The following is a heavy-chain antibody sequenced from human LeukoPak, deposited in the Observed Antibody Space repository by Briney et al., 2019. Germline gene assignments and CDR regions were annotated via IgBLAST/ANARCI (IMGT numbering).Heavy chain of an antibody. CDR3: ARGPTTVTRAFDH. V-gene: IGHV4-4*02. J-gene: IGHJ4*02. D-gene: IGHD4-11*01. CDR2: IYTSGST. CDR1: GGSIGSSYW. Sequence: SETLSLTCAVSGGSIGSSYWWTWVRQPPGKGLEWIGRIYTSGSTNYNPSLKSRVTMSVDTSKNQFSLKLSSVTAADTAVYYCARGPTTVTRAFDHWGQGTLVTVSS.